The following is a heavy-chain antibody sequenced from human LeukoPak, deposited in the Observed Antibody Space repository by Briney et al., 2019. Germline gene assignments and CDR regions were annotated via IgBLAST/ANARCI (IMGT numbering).Heavy chain of an antibody. CDR3: ARAYDSSGYRRYYFDY. V-gene: IGHV3-30*03. CDR2: ISYDGSNK. Sequence: GGSLRLSCAASGFTFSSYGMHWVRQAPGKGLEWVAVISYDGSNKYYADSVKGRFTISRDNSKNTLYLQMNSLRAEGTAVYYCARAYDSSGYRRYYFDYWGQGTLVTVSS. CDR1: GFTFSSYG. J-gene: IGHJ4*02. D-gene: IGHD3-22*01.